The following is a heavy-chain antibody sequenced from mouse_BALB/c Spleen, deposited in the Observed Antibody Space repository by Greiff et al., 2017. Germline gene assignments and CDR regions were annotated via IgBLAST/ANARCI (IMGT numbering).Heavy chain of an antibody. CDR1: GFTFSDYY. V-gene: IGHV5-4*02. CDR3: ARGANSLAWFAY. CDR2: ISDGGSYT. J-gene: IGHJ3*01. Sequence: EVKVVESGGGLVKPGGSLKLSCAASGFTFSDYYMYWVRQTPEKRLEWVATISDGGSYTYYPDSVKGRFTISRDNAKNNLYLQMSSLKSEDTAMYYCARGANSLAWFAYWGQGTLVTVSA. D-gene: IGHD3-1*01.